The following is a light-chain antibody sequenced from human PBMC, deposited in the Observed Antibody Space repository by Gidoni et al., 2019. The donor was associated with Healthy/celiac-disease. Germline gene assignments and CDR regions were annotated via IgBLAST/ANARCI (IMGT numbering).Light chain of an antibody. J-gene: IGKJ3*01. Sequence: DIVMTQSPLSLPVTPGETASISCRSSQSLLHSNGYNYLDWYLQKPGQSPQLLIYLCSNRASGVPDRCSGSGSGTDFTLKISRVEAEDVGVYYCMQALQTPRTFGPGTKVDIK. V-gene: IGKV2-28*01. CDR3: MQALQTPRT. CDR2: LCS. CDR1: QSLLHSNGYNY.